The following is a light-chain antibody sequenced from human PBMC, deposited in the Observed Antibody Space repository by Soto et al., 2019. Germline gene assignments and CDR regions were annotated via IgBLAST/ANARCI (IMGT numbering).Light chain of an antibody. CDR1: QGISSY. J-gene: IGKJ1*01. CDR2: AAS. CDR3: QQSYSTPRT. V-gene: IGKV1-8*01. Sequence: AIRMTQSPSSLSASTGDRVTITCRASQGISSYLAWYQQKPGKAPKLLIYAASSLQSGVPSRFSGSGSGTDCTLTISSLQPEDVATYYCQQSYSTPRTLGQGTKVDIK.